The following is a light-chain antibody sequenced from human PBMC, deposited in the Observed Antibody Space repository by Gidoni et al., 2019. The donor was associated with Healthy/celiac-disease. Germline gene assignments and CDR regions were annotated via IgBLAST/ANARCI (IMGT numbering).Light chain of an antibody. CDR3: QQYYSTPLT. V-gene: IGKV4-1*01. CDR1: QSVLYSSNNKNY. J-gene: IGKJ4*01. Sequence: IVMTQSPDSLAVSLGERATINCKSSQSVLYSSNNKNYLAWYQQKPGQPPKLLIYWASTREPGVPDRFSGSGSGTDLTLTISRLQAEDVAVYYCQQYYSTPLTFGGGTKVEIK. CDR2: WAS.